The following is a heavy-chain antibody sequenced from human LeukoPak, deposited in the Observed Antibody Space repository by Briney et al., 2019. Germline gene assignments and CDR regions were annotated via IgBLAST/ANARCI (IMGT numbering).Heavy chain of an antibody. V-gene: IGHV3-30*18. CDR3: AKDGDSGYYPLYYFDY. D-gene: IGHD3-22*01. Sequence: GGSLRLSCAASGFTFSSHWMSWVRQAPGKGLEWVAVISYDGSNKYYADSVKGRFTISRDNSKNTLYLQMNSLRAEDTAVYYCAKDGDSGYYPLYYFDYWGQGTLVTVSS. CDR2: ISYDGSNK. J-gene: IGHJ4*02. CDR1: GFTFSSHW.